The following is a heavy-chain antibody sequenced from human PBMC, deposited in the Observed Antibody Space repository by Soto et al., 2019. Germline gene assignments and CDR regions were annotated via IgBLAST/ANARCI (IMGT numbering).Heavy chain of an antibody. Sequence: QVQLVQSGAEVRKPGASVKVSCKASGYTFTTYGISWVRQAPGQGLEWMGWISGYDGHTKYAQKFQGRIIXPXXXSXXTVYMDLRSLRSDDTAVYYCAREGEMPYYYYGLDVWGQGTTVTVSS. CDR3: AREGEMPYYYYGLDV. CDR1: GYTFTTYG. CDR2: ISGYDGHT. J-gene: IGHJ6*02. D-gene: IGHD3-16*01. V-gene: IGHV1-18*01.